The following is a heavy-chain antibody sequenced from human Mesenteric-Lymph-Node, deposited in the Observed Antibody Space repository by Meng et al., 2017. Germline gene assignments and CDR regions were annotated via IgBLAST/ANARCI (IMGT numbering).Heavy chain of an antibody. Sequence: SETLSLTCTVSGGSISSSEHHWGWMRQPPGKGLEWIGSMHYTGSTNYNPSLKSRVTISIDTSKKQFSLKLSSVTAADTAVYYCAREATTSGNPYFFDYWGQGTLVTVSS. J-gene: IGHJ4*02. CDR1: GGSISSSEHH. V-gene: IGHV4-39*07. D-gene: IGHD1-26*01. CDR3: AREATTSGNPYFFDY. CDR2: MHYTGST.